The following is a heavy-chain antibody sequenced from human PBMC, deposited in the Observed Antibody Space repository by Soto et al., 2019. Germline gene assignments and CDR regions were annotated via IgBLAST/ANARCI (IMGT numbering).Heavy chain of an antibody. Sequence: VQLVESGGGEVQPGRSLRLSCAASGFTYTDFALHWVRQAPGKGLEWVAIISYDGSDKYYADSVKGRFDISRDNPKNPLYLEMNSLRPEDTAVYFCARRAWDSYYAIAVWGQGTTVTVFS. CDR2: ISYDGSDK. V-gene: IGHV3-30*09. D-gene: IGHD3-22*01. J-gene: IGHJ6*02. CDR1: GFTYTDFA. CDR3: ARRAWDSYYAIAV.